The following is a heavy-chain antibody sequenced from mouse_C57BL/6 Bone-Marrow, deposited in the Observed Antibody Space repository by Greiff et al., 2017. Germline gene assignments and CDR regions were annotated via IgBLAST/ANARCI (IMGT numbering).Heavy chain of an antibody. CDR3: ARSYYINYFNPHYAMDY. CDR1: GYTFTSYW. D-gene: IGHD2-5*01. CDR2: IDPSDSET. J-gene: IGHJ4*01. V-gene: IGHV1-52*01. Sequence: VPLPQSGAELVRPGSSVKLSCKASGYTFTSYWMHWVKQRPIQGLEWIGNIDPSDSETHYNQKFQDKATLTVDKSSSTAYMQLSILTSEDSAVYYWARSYYINYFNPHYAMDYLGQGTSVTVSS.